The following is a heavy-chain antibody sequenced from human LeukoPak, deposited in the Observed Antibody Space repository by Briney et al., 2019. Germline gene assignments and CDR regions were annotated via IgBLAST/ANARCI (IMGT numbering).Heavy chain of an antibody. CDR3: ARNAGNSDVDY. CDR2: IYHSGST. Sequence: AETLSLTCSVSGDSVNTDNYYWGWIRQPPGKGLEWIGEIYHSGSTNYNPSLKSRIAMSVDKSNNQFSLKLNSVTAADTAVYYCARNAGNSDVDYWGQGTLVTVSS. J-gene: IGHJ4*02. V-gene: IGHV4-61*05. D-gene: IGHD4-23*01. CDR1: GDSVNTDNYY.